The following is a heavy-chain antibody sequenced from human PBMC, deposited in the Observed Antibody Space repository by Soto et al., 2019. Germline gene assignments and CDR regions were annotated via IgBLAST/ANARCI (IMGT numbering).Heavy chain of an antibody. D-gene: IGHD3-22*01. CDR3: AAGPNYYDSSGYYLGDFQH. CDR1: GFTFTSSA. V-gene: IGHV1-58*01. J-gene: IGHJ1*01. CDR2: IVVGSGNT. Sequence: QMQLVQSGPEVKKPGTSVKVSCKASGFTFTSSAVQWVRQARGQRLEWIGWIVVGSGNTNYAHKFQERVTITRDMSTSTAYMELSSLRSEDTAVYYCAAGPNYYDSSGYYLGDFQHWGQGTLVTVSS.